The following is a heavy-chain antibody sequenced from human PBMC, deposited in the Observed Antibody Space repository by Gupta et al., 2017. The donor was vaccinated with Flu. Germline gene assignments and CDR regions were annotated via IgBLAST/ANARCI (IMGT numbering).Heavy chain of an antibody. CDR2: ISWNRGSR. D-gene: IGHD3-10*01. Sequence: EVQLVESGGGLVQPVSSLRPSCAASGFTFDDYAMNWVRQAPGKGLEWVSGISWNRGSRGEADSVKGRLNIARDKAKNALYVKVESLREEDTALYDVAKGYYPGLAHGGQGTIVTVCS. CDR1: GFTFDDYA. V-gene: IGHV3-9*01. CDR3: AKGYYPGLAH. J-gene: IGHJ4*01.